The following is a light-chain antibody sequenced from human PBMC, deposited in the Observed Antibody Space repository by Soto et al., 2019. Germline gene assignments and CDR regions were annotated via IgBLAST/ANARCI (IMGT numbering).Light chain of an antibody. CDR2: KAS. CDR3: QQYNSYPLT. CDR1: EDINSR. V-gene: IGKV1-5*03. J-gene: IGKJ4*01. Sequence: DIQMTQSPSSVSASVGDRVTISCRASEDINSRLAWYQQKPGNAPKLLIYKASSLESGVPSRFSGSGSGTEFTLTISSLQPEDFATYYCQQYNSYPLTFGGGTKVDIK.